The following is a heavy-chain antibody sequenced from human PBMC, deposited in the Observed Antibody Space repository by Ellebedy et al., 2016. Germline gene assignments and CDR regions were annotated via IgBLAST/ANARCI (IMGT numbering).Heavy chain of an antibody. D-gene: IGHD6-19*01. J-gene: IGHJ4*02. V-gene: IGHV4-59*01. CDR3: ARHAYPGIAVAGIDY. CDR1: GGSISSYY. Sequence: SETLSLTCTVSGGSISSYYWSWIRQPPGKGLEWIGYIYYSGSTNYNPSLKSRVTISVDTSKNQFSLKLSSVTAADTAVYYCARHAYPGIAVAGIDYWGQGTLVTVSS. CDR2: IYYSGST.